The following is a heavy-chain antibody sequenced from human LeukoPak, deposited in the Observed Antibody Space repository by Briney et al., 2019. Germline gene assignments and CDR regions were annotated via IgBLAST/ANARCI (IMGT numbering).Heavy chain of an antibody. CDR3: ARSIQVWPDYYYGMDV. Sequence: GGSLRLSCAASGFTFSSYGMHWVRQAPGKGLEWVAVIWYDGSNKYYADSVKGRFTISRDNSKNTLYLQMNSLRAVDTAVYYCARSIQVWPDYYYGMDVWGQGTTVTVSS. CDR2: IWYDGSNK. V-gene: IGHV3-33*01. CDR1: GFTFSSYG. J-gene: IGHJ6*02. D-gene: IGHD5-18*01.